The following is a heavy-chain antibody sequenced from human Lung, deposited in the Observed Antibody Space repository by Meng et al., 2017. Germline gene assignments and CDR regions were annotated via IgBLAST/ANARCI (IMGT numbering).Heavy chain of an antibody. CDR2: INHSGST. CDR3: ARGPTTMAHDFDY. V-gene: IGHV4-34*01. CDR1: GGSFSDYY. J-gene: IGHJ4*02. Sequence: QELIAQGAGVLWMASETLSLTCVVLGGSFSDYYWSWIRQPPGKGLEWIGEINHSGSTNYNPSLESRSTISVDTSQNNLSLKLSSVTAADSAVYYCARGPTTMAHDFDYWGQGTLVTVSS. D-gene: IGHD4-11*01.